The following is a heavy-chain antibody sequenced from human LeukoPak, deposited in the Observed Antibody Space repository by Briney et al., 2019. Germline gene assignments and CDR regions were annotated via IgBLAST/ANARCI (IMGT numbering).Heavy chain of an antibody. CDR2: ITSSSTYI. CDR3: ARDYDFWSGYIDN. Sequence: PGGSLRLSCAASGFTFSTYSMNWVRQAPGKGLEWVSSITSSSTYIYYADSVKGRFTISRDNAKNSLYLQMNSLTAEDTAVYYCARDYDFWSGYIDNWGQGTLVTVSS. D-gene: IGHD3-3*01. CDR1: GFTFSTYS. J-gene: IGHJ4*02. V-gene: IGHV3-21*06.